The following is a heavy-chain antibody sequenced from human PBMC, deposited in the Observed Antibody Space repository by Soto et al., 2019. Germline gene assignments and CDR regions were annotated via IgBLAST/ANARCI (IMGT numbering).Heavy chain of an antibody. J-gene: IGHJ4*02. V-gene: IGHV4-30-2*01. CDR2: IYHSGST. CDR3: ARRSERATWDY. CDR1: GGSISSGGSS. Sequence: SETLSLTCAVSGGSISSGGSSWSWIRQPPGKGLEWIGYIYHSGSTTYNPPLKSRVTITVDRSKNQFSLKLSSVTAADTAVYYCARRSERATWDYWGQGTLVTVSS.